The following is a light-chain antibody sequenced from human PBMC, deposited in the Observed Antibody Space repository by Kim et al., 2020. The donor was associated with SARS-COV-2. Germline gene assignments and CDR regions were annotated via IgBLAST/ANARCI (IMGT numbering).Light chain of an antibody. CDR1: DDIKNH. Sequence: DIQMTQSPSSLSASVGDRVTITCQASDDIKNHLSWFQQRPGKAPKVLIQGAVNLETGVPSRFSATGFGTDFTLTISSLRPEDLATYFCQQYYDDVTFGQGTKVDIK. J-gene: IGKJ1*01. V-gene: IGKV1-33*01. CDR3: QQYYDDVT. CDR2: GAV.